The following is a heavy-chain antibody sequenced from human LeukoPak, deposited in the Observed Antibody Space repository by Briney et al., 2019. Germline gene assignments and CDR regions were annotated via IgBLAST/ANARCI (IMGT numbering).Heavy chain of an antibody. CDR2: INHSGST. D-gene: IGHD3-22*01. V-gene: IGHV4-34*01. CDR3: ARFYYYDSSGYYYSFDY. CDR1: GGSFSGYY. J-gene: IGHJ4*02. Sequence: PSETLSLTCAVYGGSFSGYYWSWIRQPPGKGLEWIGEINHSGSTNYNPSLKSRVTISVDTSKNQFSLKLSSVTAADTAVYYCARFYYYDSSGYYYSFDYWGQGTLVTVSS.